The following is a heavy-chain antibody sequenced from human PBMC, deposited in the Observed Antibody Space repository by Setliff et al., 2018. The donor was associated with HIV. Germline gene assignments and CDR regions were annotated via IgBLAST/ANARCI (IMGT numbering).Heavy chain of an antibody. J-gene: IGHJ6*03. Sequence: ASETLSLTCAVYGGSFSGYYWTWIRQPPGKGLEWIGEISHSGSTNYNPSLRSRVTMSVDKSNNQFSLKLSSVTAADTAVYYCARGLKAEYYYYYYMDVWGKGTTVTVSS. CDR1: GGSFSGYY. CDR3: ARGLKAEYYYYYYMDV. V-gene: IGHV4-34*01. CDR2: ISHSGST.